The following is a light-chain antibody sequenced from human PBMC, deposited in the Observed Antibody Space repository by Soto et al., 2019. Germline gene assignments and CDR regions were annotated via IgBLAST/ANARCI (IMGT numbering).Light chain of an antibody. V-gene: IGKV4-1*01. CDR2: WAS. CDR1: QSVLYSPNNNNY. CDR3: HQYINAPWT. J-gene: IGKJ1*01. Sequence: DFVMTQSPDSLAVSLGERVTINCKSSQSVLYSPNNNNYLSWYQQKPGQPPKLLIYWASTRESGVPDRFSGSGSGTDFTLTISSLQAEDVAVYYCHQYINAPWTFGQGTKVEIK.